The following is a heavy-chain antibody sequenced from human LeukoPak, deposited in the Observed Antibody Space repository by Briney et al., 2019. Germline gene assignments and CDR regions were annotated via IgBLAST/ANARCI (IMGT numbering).Heavy chain of an antibody. V-gene: IGHV3-7*01. Sequence: GGSLRLSCAASGFTFSSYWMSWVRQAPGKGREWVANIKQDGSEKYYVDSVKGRFTIPRDNAKNSLYLQMNSLRPEERAVYYCARDGTWFGELSGIWGQGTLVTVSS. CDR2: IKQDGSEK. D-gene: IGHD3-10*01. CDR1: GFTFSSYW. J-gene: IGHJ4*02. CDR3: ARDGTWFGELSGI.